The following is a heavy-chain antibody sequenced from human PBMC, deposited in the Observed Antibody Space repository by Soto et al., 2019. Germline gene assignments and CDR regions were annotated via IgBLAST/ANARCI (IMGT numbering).Heavy chain of an antibody. CDR1: GFTFNSYS. CDR2: MSRSSRYI. J-gene: IGHJ4*02. Sequence: GGSLRLSCAASGFTFNSYSMNWVRQAPGKGLEWVSSMSRSSRYIYYADSVKGRFTISRDNAKNSVYLQMYSLRAEDTAVYYCARDGGVAATLANYFDYWGQGTLVNVSS. CDR3: ARDGGVAATLANYFDY. V-gene: IGHV3-21*01. D-gene: IGHD2-15*01.